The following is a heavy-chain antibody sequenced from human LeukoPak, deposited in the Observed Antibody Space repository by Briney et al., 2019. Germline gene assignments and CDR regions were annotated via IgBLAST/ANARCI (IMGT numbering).Heavy chain of an antibody. CDR1: GFTFSSYG. CDR2: IRYDGSNK. J-gene: IGHJ4*02. D-gene: IGHD3-10*01. CDR3: AKDLRLWFGELTADLDY. V-gene: IGHV3-30*02. Sequence: GGSLRLSCAASGFTFSSYGMHWVRQAPGKGLEWVAFIRYDGSNKYYADSVKGRFTISRGNSKNTLYLQMNSLRAEDTAVYYCAKDLRLWFGELTADLDYWGQGTLVTVSP.